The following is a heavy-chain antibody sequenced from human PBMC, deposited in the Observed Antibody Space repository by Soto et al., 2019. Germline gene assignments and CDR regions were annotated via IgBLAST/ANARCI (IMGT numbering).Heavy chain of an antibody. J-gene: IGHJ4*02. Sequence: QVKLVESGGGVVQPGRSLRLSCAASGFTFSNYAMHWVRQAPGKGLEWVAVISYDGSNKYYADSVKGRFTISRDNSKNTVYLQMNSLRAEDRAVYYCARGRSHSSSPNFDYFGEGTLVTVSS. CDR2: ISYDGSNK. D-gene: IGHD6-6*01. V-gene: IGHV3-30-3*01. CDR3: ARGRSHSSSPNFDY. CDR1: GFTFSNYA.